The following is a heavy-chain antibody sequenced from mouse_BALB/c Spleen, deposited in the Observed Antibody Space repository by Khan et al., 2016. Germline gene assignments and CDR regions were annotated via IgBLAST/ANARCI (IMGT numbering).Heavy chain of an antibody. D-gene: IGHD1-1*01. CDR2: ISYSGST. CDR1: GDSITSGY. V-gene: IGHV3-8*02. J-gene: IGHJ3*01. Sequence: VQLQQSGPSLVKPSQTLSLTCSVTGDSITSGYWNWIRKFPGNKLEYMGYISYSGSTYYNPSPKSRISITRDTSQNQYYLQLNSVTTVDTTTDYSARYRYSFGSSYEFAYWGQGTLVTFSA. CDR3: ARYRYSFGSSYEFAY.